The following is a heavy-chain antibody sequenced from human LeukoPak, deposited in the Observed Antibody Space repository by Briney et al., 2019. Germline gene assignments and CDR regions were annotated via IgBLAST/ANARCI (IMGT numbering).Heavy chain of an antibody. J-gene: IGHJ4*02. D-gene: IGHD3-10*01. V-gene: IGHV4-34*01. CDR3: ARAHATMVRGVIIPGYFDY. CDR2: INHSGSA. CDR1: GGSFSGYY. Sequence: SETLSLTCAVYGGSFSGYYWSWIRQPPGKGLEWIGEINHSGSANYNPSLKSRVTISVDTSKNQFSLKLSSVTAADTAVYYCARAHATMVRGVIIPGYFDYWGQGTLVTVSS.